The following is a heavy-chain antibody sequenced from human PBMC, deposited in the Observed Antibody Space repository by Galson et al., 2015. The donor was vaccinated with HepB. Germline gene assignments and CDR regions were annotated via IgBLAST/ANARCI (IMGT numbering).Heavy chain of an antibody. CDR3: VKGAEEMATIKFYFDY. Sequence: SLRLSCAASGFTFSNAWMSWVRQAPGKGLEWVSSISGDGGGSGGSTYYADSLKGRFTISRDNSKNTLYLQMSSLRAEDTAVYYCVKGAEEMATIKFYFDYWGQGTLVTVSS. D-gene: IGHD5-24*01. CDR2: ISGDGGGSGGST. V-gene: IGHV3-66*02. CDR1: GFTFSNAW. J-gene: IGHJ4*02.